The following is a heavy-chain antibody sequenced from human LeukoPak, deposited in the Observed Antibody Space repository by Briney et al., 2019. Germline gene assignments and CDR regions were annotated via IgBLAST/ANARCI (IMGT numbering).Heavy chain of an antibody. Sequence: GGSLRLSCAASGFTFSDYYMSWIRQTPGKGPEWGSYISGSGTTMEYAKSVKGRFTISRDNAKASLYLQMNSLEAEDTAVYYCAKGHTYGMIWGQGTLVSVSS. CDR1: GFTFSDYY. D-gene: IGHD2-8*01. J-gene: IGHJ4*02. V-gene: IGHV3-11*01. CDR2: ISGSGTTM. CDR3: AKGHTYGMI.